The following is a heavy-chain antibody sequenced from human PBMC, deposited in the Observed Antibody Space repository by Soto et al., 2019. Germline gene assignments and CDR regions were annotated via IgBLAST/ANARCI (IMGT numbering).Heavy chain of an antibody. J-gene: IGHJ4*02. CDR2: IYYSGST. V-gene: IGHV4-39*01. CDR3: ASSYGDYVSY. Sequence: QLQLQELGPGLVKLSETLSLTCTVSGGSISSSSYYWGWIRQPSVKGLEWIVSIYYSGSTYYNPSLKSRVTISVDTSKNQFSLKLSSVTAADTAVYYCASSYGDYVSYWGQGTLVTVSS. CDR1: GGSISSSSYY. D-gene: IGHD4-17*01.